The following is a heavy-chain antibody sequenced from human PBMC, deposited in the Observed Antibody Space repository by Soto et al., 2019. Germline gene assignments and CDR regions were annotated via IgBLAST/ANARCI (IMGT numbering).Heavy chain of an antibody. CDR2: IWYDGSYK. CDR1: GFTFSSYG. Sequence: QVQLVESGGGVVQPGRSLRLSCAASGFTFSSYGMHWVRQAPGKGLEWVAVIWYDGSYKYYADSVKGRFTISRDNSKNTRYLQMSSLSAEDTAVYYCAREVTRYFDYWGQGTLVTVSS. CDR3: AREVTRYFDY. J-gene: IGHJ4*01. V-gene: IGHV3-33*01.